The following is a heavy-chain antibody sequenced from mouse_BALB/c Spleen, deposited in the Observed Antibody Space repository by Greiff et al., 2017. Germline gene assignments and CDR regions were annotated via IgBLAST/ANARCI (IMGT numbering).Heavy chain of an antibody. CDR3: ARNTVGDYPLFAY. D-gene: IGHD2-4*01. J-gene: IGHJ3*01. V-gene: IGHV1-31*01. CDR2: INPYNGAT. CDR1: GYSFTGYY. Sequence: EVQLQQSGPELVKPGASVKISCKASGYSFTGYYMHWVKQSHVKSLEWIGRINPYNGATSYNQNFKDKASLTVDKSSSTAYMELHSLTSEDSAVYYCARNTVGDYPLFAYWGQGTLVTVSA.